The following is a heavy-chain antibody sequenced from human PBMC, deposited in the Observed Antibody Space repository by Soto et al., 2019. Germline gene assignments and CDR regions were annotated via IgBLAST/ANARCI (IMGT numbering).Heavy chain of an antibody. D-gene: IGHD2-15*01. Sequence: SETLSLTCTVSGGTINSTSYYWGWIRQPPGKGLEWIGSIYYSGSTYYNPSLKSRVTISVDTSKNQFSLKLSSVTAADTAVYHCARAGPIVVVAAATKRIWFDPWGQGTLVTSP. CDR1: GGTINSTSYY. CDR2: IYYSGST. V-gene: IGHV4-39*07. CDR3: ARAGPIVVVAAATKRIWFDP. J-gene: IGHJ5*02.